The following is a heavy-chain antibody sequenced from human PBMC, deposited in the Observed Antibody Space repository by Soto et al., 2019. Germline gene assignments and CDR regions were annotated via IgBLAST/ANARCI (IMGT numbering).Heavy chain of an antibody. D-gene: IGHD4-17*01. J-gene: IGHJ4*02. V-gene: IGHV4-30-4*01. Sequence: QVQLQESGAGLVKPSQTLSLTCTVSGGSISSGDYYWSWIRQPPGKGLEWIGYIYYSGSTHYTSSLKSRLTISVDTSKHQVSLKLSSVTAADTAVYYCARGVDYGDYFDYWGQGTLVTVSS. CDR2: IYYSGST. CDR3: ARGVDYGDYFDY. CDR1: GGSISSGDYY.